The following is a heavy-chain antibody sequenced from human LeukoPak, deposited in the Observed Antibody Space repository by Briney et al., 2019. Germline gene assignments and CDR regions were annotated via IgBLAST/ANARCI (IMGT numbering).Heavy chain of an antibody. J-gene: IGHJ4*02. V-gene: IGHV4-4*07. D-gene: IGHD2-15*01. CDR2: IYTSGST. CDR3: ARASCSGGSCYLDY. CDR1: GGSISSYY. Sequence: RSSETLSLTCTVSGGSISSYYWSWIRQPAGKGLEWIGRIYTSGSTNYNPSLKSRVTMSVDTSKNQFSLKLSSVTAADTAVYYCARASCSGGSCYLDYWGQGTLVTVSS.